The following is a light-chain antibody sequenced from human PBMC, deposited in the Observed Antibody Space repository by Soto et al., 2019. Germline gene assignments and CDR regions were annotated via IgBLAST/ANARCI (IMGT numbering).Light chain of an antibody. V-gene: IGKV3-15*01. J-gene: IGKJ1*01. Sequence: EIVVTQSGATKSVTPGERATLSCRVSQSVSSNLAWYQQKPGQAPRLLIYGASTRATGIPARFSGSGSGTEFTLTISSLQSEYFAVYYCQQYNTWPPWTFGQGTKVDIK. CDR2: GAS. CDR3: QQYNTWPPWT. CDR1: QSVSSN.